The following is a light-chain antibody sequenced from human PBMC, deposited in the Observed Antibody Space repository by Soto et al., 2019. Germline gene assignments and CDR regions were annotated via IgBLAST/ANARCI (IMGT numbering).Light chain of an antibody. CDR3: MQPLQMPWT. CDR1: QRLLRSNVRNF. J-gene: IGKJ1*01. Sequence: DVVLTQSPLSQPVTPGEPASISCTTSQRLLRSNVRNFLDWYLQRPGQSPQVXIYLGSNRASGVPDRFSGSGSGTDFTLRISRVDADDVGIYYCMQPLQMPWTFGQGTKVDIK. CDR2: LGS. V-gene: IGKV2-28*01.